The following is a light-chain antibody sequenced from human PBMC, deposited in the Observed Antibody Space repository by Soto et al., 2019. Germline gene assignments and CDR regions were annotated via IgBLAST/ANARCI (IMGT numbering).Light chain of an antibody. CDR1: QSVSSNF. J-gene: IGKJ1*01. CDR2: GAS. Sequence: ENVLTQSPGTVSLSPGERSTLSVMSSQSVSSNFLAWYQQKPGQAPRLLIYGASNRATGIPDRFSGSGSGTDFTLTISRLEPEDFAVYYCQQFGSSAWTFGQGTKVDIK. CDR3: QQFGSSAWT. V-gene: IGKV3-20*01.